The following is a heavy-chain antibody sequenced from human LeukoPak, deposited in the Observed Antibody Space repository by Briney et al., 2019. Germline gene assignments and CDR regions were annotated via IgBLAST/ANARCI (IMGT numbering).Heavy chain of an antibody. D-gene: IGHD6-13*01. CDR3: ARKIAAGMKD. J-gene: IGHJ4*02. V-gene: IGHV4-39*07. CDR1: GGSINGYY. Sequence: SETLSLTCTVSGGSINGYYWGWIRQPPGKGLEWIGSIYYSGSTYYNPSLKSRVTISVDTSKNQFSLKLSSVTAADTAVYYCARKIAAGMKDWGQGTLVTVSS. CDR2: IYYSGST.